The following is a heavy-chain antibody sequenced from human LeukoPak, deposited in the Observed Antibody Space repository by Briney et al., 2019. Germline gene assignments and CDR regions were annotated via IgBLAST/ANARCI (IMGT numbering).Heavy chain of an antibody. CDR3: ARMVGAMTPFDY. J-gene: IGHJ4*02. Sequence: ASVKVSCKASGYTFTSYDINWVRQAPGQGLEWMGWMNPNSGNTGYAQKFQGRVTMTRNTSISTAYMELSSLRSEDTGVYYCARMVGAMTPFDYWGQGTLVTVSS. D-gene: IGHD1-26*01. CDR1: GYTFTSYD. V-gene: IGHV1-8*01. CDR2: MNPNSGNT.